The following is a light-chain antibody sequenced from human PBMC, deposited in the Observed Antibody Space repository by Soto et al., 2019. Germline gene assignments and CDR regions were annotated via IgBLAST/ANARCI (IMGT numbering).Light chain of an antibody. CDR1: QSVSSN. CDR2: GAS. J-gene: IGKJ5*01. Sequence: EIGMTQSSATLSVSSGERATLSCGASQSVSSNLAWYQQKTGQAPRLLIYGASTRATGFPARFSGSRSGTEFNLTISSLQSEDFAIYYCQHYDNWPITFGQGTRLEIK. CDR3: QHYDNWPIT. V-gene: IGKV3-15*01.